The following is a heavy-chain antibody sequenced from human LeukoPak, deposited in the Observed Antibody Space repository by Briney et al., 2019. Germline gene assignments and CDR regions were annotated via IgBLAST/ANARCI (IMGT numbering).Heavy chain of an antibody. CDR2: IFTSGST. V-gene: IGHV4-61*02. D-gene: IGHD3-22*01. CDR1: GGSISSGSFY. J-gene: IGHJ4*02. Sequence: SETLSLTCTVSGGSISSGSFYWSWIRQPAGKGLEWIGRIFTSGSTNYNPSLKSRVTISVDTSKNQFSLKLSSVTAADTAVYYCARLYYYDSSGYIDYWGQGTLVTVSS. CDR3: ARLYYYDSSGYIDY.